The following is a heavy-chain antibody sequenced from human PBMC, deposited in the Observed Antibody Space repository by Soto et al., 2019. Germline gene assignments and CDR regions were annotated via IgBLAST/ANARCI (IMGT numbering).Heavy chain of an antibody. V-gene: IGHV3-30*18. CDR2: ISYDGSNK. CDR1: GFTFSSYG. J-gene: IGHJ1*01. D-gene: IGHD3-10*01. Sequence: GGSLRLSCAASGFTFSSYGMHWVRQAPGKGLEWVAVISYDGSNKYYADSVKGRFTISRDNSKNTLYLQMNSLRAEDTAVYYCAKRITMVRGVPHAEYFQHWGQGTLVTVS. CDR3: AKRITMVRGVPHAEYFQH.